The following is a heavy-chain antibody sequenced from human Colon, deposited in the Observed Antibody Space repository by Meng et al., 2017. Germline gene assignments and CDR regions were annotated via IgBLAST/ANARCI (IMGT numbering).Heavy chain of an antibody. CDR3: ARYFYDSRGVTWFDP. CDR1: GGSISMGDYS. V-gene: IGHV4-31*03. J-gene: IGHJ5*02. D-gene: IGHD3-22*01. CDR2: FYFSGNT. Sequence: QVHLQESGPGLVKPSQTLSLPCTVSGGSISMGDYSWSWSRQHPGKGLEWIGYFYFSGNTYYNPSLKSRVSISVDTSKNRFSLNLSSVTAADTAVYYCARYFYDSRGVTWFDPWGQGTLVTVSS.